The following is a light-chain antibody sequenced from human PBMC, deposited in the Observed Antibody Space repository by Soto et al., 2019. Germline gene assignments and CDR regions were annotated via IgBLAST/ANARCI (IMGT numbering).Light chain of an antibody. CDR1: QDISNS. V-gene: IGKV1-33*01. Sequence: DIQMTQSPSSLSASVGDRVTITCQASQDISNSLNWYQQKPGKAPKLLIYDASNLNIGVPSRFSGSGSETYFTFTISSLQPEDFATYYCQHYHFLPPMYPFGQGTKVDIK. CDR2: DAS. J-gene: IGKJ2*01. CDR3: QHYHFLPPMYP.